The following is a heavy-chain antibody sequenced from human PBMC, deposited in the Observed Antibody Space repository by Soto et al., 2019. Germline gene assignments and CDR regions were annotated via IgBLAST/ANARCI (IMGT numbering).Heavy chain of an antibody. CDR1: GGTFSSYT. J-gene: IGHJ4*02. Sequence: GASVKVSCKASGGTFSSYTISWVRQAPGQGLEWMGRIIPILGIANYAQKFQGRVTITADKSTSTAYMELSSLRSEDTAVYYCARTPIAVAGHFDYWGQGTLVTVSS. CDR2: IIPILGIA. D-gene: IGHD6-19*01. CDR3: ARTPIAVAGHFDY. V-gene: IGHV1-69*02.